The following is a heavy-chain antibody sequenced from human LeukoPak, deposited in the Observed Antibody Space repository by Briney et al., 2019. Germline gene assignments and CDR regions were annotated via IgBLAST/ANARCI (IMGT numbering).Heavy chain of an antibody. V-gene: IGHV3-30*04. CDR3: ARPYSSGWSIPFGD. J-gene: IGHJ4*02. CDR1: GFTFGSYS. D-gene: IGHD6-19*01. CDR2: ISYDGSNK. Sequence: PGGSLRLSCAASGFTFGSYSMHRVRQAPGKGLERVAAISYDGSNKYHADSVKGRFTISRDNSKNTLYLQMNSLRADDTAVYYCARPYSSGWSIPFGDWGQGTLITVSS.